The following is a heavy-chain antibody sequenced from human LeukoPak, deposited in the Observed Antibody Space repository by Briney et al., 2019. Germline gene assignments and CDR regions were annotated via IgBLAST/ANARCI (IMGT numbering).Heavy chain of an antibody. J-gene: IGHJ4*02. Sequence: GESLKISCKASGYNFPKSWIGWVRQMPGKGLEWMGIIYPHDSDTRYSPSFQGQVTISADKSNTTAYLQWSSLKASDTAMYFCARLGGGYYYDSSGCYWDYWGQGTLVTVSS. CDR2: IYPHDSDT. CDR3: ARLGGGYYYDSSGCYWDY. CDR1: GYNFPKSW. V-gene: IGHV5-51*01. D-gene: IGHD3-22*01.